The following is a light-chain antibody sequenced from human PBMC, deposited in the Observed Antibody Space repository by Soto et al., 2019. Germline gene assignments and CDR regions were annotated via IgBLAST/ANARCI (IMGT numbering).Light chain of an antibody. V-gene: IGLV1-51*01. CDR1: SSNIGSHY. Sequence: QAVVTQPPSVSAAPGQMVTISCSGSSSNIGSHYGSWYQQLPGTAPKLLIYENNKRPSGIPDRFSGSKSGTSATLGIAGLQTGDEADYYGGTWDSSLSAYVFGTGTKLTVL. J-gene: IGLJ1*01. CDR2: ENN. CDR3: GTWDSSLSAYV.